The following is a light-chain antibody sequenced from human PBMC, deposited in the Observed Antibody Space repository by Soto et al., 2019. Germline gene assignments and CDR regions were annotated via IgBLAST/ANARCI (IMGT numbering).Light chain of an antibody. J-gene: IGKJ3*01. CDR3: QQYNNWPLFT. CDR1: QSVSSN. CDR2: GAS. V-gene: IGKV3-15*01. Sequence: DIVMTQSPATLSVSPGERATLSCRASQSVSSNLAWYQQKPGQAPRLLVYGASTRATGIPARFSGSGSGTEFILTISSLQSEDFALYYCQQYNNWPLFTFGPGTKVDIK.